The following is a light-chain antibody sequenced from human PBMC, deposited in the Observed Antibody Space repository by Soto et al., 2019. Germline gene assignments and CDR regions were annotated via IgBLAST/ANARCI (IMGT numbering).Light chain of an antibody. CDR1: QSISNY. Sequence: DIQMTQSPSSLSASVGDRVTITCRASQSISNYLNWYQQKPGKAPKLLIYAASSLQSGVPSRFSGSGSGTDFTLTISSLQPEDFATYSCQQSYTTLFTFGPGTNXDI. J-gene: IGKJ3*01. V-gene: IGKV1-39*01. CDR3: QQSYTTLFT. CDR2: AAS.